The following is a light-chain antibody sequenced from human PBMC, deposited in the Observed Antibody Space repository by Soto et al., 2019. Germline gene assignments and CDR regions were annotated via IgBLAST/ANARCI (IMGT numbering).Light chain of an antibody. CDR1: QSISSW. Sequence: DIQMTQSTSTLSASVGDRVTITCRASQSISSWLAWYQQKPGKAPKLLIYKASNLKNGVPSRFSGSGSGTEFTLTISSLQADDFATYYCQQSRVFGPGTKVDIK. J-gene: IGKJ3*01. CDR2: KAS. CDR3: QQSRV. V-gene: IGKV1-5*03.